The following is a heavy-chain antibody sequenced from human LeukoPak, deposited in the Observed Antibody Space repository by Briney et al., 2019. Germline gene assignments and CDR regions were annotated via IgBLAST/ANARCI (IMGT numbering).Heavy chain of an antibody. CDR1: GGSTNSGDYY. CDR2: ISDSGST. CDR3: ASRGYSDYFDH. J-gene: IGHJ4*02. Sequence: SETLSLTCTVSGGSTNSGDYYWSWIRQPPGKGLEWIGYISDSGSTYYNPSLKSRVTISVDTSKNQFSLRLSSVTAADTAVYFCASRGYSDYFDHWGQGTLVTVSS. D-gene: IGHD5-18*01. V-gene: IGHV4-30-4*08.